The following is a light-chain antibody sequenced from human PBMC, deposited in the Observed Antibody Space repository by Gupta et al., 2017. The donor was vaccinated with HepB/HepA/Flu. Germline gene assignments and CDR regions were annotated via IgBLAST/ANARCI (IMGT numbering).Light chain of an antibody. CDR3: AAWDDSLNGPYVV. J-gene: IGLJ2*01. CDR1: HPNIGFNA. V-gene: IGLV1-44*01. CDR2: SSH. Sequence: QSVLTQPPSASGTPRQRVTISCSGWHPNIGFNAVNWYQHLPGTAPKLLIFSSHRRPSGVPDRFSGSKSGTSASLAISGLQSEDEGDYYCAAWDDSLNGPYVVFGGGTKLTVL.